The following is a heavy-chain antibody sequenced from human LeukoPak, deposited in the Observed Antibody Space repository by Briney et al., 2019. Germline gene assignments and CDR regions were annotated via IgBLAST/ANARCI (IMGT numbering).Heavy chain of an antibody. V-gene: IGHV3-74*01. J-gene: IGHJ5*02. CDR2: INPDGSTT. Sequence: PGGSLRLSCAASGFTFSRYWIHWVRQAPGKGLEWVSRINPDGSTTTYADSVKGRFTISRDNAKNTVFLQMNSQRAEDTAMYYCARVLSGSWDWFDPWGQGTLVTVSS. CDR3: ARVLSGSWDWFDP. D-gene: IGHD3-22*01. CDR1: GFTFSRYW.